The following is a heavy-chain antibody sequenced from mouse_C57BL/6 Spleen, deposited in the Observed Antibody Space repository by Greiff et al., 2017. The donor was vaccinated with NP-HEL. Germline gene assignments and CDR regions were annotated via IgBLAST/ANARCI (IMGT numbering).Heavy chain of an antibody. CDR2: IWSGGNT. CDR3: AGSGGYYDEGYPDAMDY. V-gene: IGHV2-2*01. Sequence: QVQLQQSGPGLVQPSQSLSITCTVSGFSLTSYGVHWVRQSPGKGLEWLGLIWSGGNTDSNAAFISILSISKDNSKSHVFLKMNRLQADDTAIDYCAGSGGYYDEGYPDAMDYWGKGTSVTVSS. J-gene: IGHJ4*01. D-gene: IGHD2-4*01. CDR1: GFSLTSYG.